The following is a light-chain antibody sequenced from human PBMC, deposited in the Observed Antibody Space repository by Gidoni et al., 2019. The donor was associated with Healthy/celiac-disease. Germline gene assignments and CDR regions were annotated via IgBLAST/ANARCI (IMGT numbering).Light chain of an antibody. CDR1: QSVSSN. J-gene: IGKJ1*01. CDR3: QQYNNWPG. V-gene: IGKV3-15*01. CDR2: GAS. Sequence: PGERATLSCRASQSVSSNLAWYQQKPGQAPRLLIYGASTRATGIPARFSGSGSGTEFTLTISSLQSEDFAVYYCQQYNNWPGFGQXTKVEIK.